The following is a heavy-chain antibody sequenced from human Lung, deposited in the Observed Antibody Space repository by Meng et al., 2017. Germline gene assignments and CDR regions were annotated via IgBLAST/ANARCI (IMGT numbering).Heavy chain of an antibody. CDR1: GFTFTDHW. CDR2: INRDGTKP. J-gene: IGHJ1*01. V-gene: IGHV3-74*01. Sequence: VQLVGSGGGFVSLGGSMRLSCAASGFTFTDHWMHWVRQGPGKGLVWVSRINRDGTKPTYADSVKGRFTISRDNAKNTLYLQMNNLRAEDTAFYYCTNDRLNHWGQGALVTVSS. CDR3: TNDRLNH. D-gene: IGHD1-1*01.